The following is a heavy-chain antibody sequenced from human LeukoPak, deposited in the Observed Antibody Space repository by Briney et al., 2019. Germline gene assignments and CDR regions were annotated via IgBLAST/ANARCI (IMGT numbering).Heavy chain of an antibody. CDR2: IWYDGSKK. CDR3: ARDNTGSVDY. D-gene: IGHD2-8*02. Sequence: GGSLRLSCAASGFIVSDYYMNWIRQAPGKGLEWMAVIWYDGSKKYYADSVKGRFTISRDNSKNTLYLQMDSLSAEDTAVYYCARDNTGSVDYWGQGTLVTVSS. J-gene: IGHJ4*02. CDR1: GFIVSDYY. V-gene: IGHV3-33*08.